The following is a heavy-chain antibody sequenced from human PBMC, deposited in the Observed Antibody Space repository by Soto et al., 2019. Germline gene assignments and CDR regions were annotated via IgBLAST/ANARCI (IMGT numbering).Heavy chain of an antibody. D-gene: IGHD3-3*01. CDR2: IYRGGST. CDR3: ARCLFGGVGAVCADY. Sequence: EVQLVNSGGGLVQPGGSLRLSCAASGFTVSNNYMSWVRQAPGKGLEWVSVIYRGGSTYYADSVKDRFTISRDNSENTLYLQLSSLRAEDTAVYYCARCLFGGVGAVCADYWGQGTLVTLSS. J-gene: IGHJ4*02. CDR1: GFTVSNNY. V-gene: IGHV3-66*01.